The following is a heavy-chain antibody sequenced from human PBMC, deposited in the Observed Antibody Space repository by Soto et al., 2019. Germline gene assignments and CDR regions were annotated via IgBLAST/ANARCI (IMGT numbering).Heavy chain of an antibody. D-gene: IGHD3-3*01. CDR2: ISWNSDTI. CDR1: GFTFDESD. CDR3: AKASFDYYYGMDV. Sequence: EVQLVESGGGLVQPGRSLRLSCATSGFTFDESDMHWVRQAPGKGLEWVSGISWNSDTIGYADSVKGRFTISRDNAKNSLYLQMNSLRAEATALYYCAKASFDYYYGMDVWGQGTTVTVSS. J-gene: IGHJ6*02. V-gene: IGHV3-9*01.